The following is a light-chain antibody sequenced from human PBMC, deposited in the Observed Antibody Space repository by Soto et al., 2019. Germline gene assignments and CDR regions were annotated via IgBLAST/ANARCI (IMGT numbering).Light chain of an antibody. V-gene: IGKV1-39*01. CDR3: QQSYSVPLT. J-gene: IGKJ2*01. CDR1: QNILTY. CDR2: AAS. Sequence: DIQMTQSPSSLSASVGDRVTITCRSSQNILTYLNWYQQRAGEAPRFLIYAASNLQDGVPSRFSGSESGTEFTLTINSLQPEDFATYYCQQSYSVPLTFGQGTRLEMK.